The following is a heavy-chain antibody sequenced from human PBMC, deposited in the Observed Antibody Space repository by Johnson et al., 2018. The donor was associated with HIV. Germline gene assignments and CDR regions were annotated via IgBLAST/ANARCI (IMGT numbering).Heavy chain of an antibody. CDR1: GFTFSSYA. V-gene: IGHV3-30*02. D-gene: IGHD4-17*01. CDR2: IRYDGSNK. CDR3: AKDLRTVKAFDI. Sequence: QVQLVESGGGVVQPGRSLRLSCAASGFTFSSYAMHWVRQAPGKGLEWVAFIRYDGSNKYYADSVKGRFTISRDNSKNTLYLQMNSLRAEDTAVYYCAKDLRTVKAFDIWGQGTMVTVSS. J-gene: IGHJ3*02.